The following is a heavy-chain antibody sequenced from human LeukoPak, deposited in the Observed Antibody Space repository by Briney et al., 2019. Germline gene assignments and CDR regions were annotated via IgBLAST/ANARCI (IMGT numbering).Heavy chain of an antibody. J-gene: IGHJ4*02. CDR2: IKQDGSEK. V-gene: IGHV3-7*01. Sequence: GGSLRLSCAASGFTFNNAWMTWVRQAPGKGLEWVANIKQDGSEKYYVDSAKGRFTISRDNAKNSLYLQMNSLRAEDTAVYYCARDTGGGYSCYDCWGQGTLVTVSS. D-gene: IGHD5-18*01. CDR3: ARDTGGGYSCYDC. CDR1: GFTFNNAW.